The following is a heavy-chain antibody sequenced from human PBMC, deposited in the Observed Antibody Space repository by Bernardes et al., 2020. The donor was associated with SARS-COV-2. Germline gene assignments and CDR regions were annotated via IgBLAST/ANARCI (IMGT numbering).Heavy chain of an antibody. D-gene: IGHD4-17*01. CDR2: IYHSGLT. Sequence: SETLSLPCVVSGGSLTPSNWWTWVRQSPGKGLEWIGEIYHSGLTNYNPSPTCRFPISVHKSKNQVFLSLKSLTAADTAVYHCARKTTETTTPFDAWGQGILDTVYS. CDR3: ARKTTETTTPFDA. V-gene: IGHV4-4*02. CDR1: GGSLTPSNW. J-gene: IGHJ5*02.